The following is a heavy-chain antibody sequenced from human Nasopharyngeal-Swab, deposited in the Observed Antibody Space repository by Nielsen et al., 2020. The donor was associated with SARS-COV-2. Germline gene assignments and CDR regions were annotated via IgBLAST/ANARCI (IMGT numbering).Heavy chain of an antibody. CDR3: ARPPSPIGYCSSTSCSVDDY. J-gene: IGHJ4*02. Sequence: GESLKISCKGSGYSFTSYWIGWVRQMPGKGLEWMGIIYPGDSDTRYSSSFQGQVTISADKSISTAYLQWSSLKASDTAMYYCARPPSPIGYCSSTSCSVDDYWGQGTLVTVSS. CDR1: GYSFTSYW. D-gene: IGHD2-2*01. V-gene: IGHV5-51*01. CDR2: IYPGDSDT.